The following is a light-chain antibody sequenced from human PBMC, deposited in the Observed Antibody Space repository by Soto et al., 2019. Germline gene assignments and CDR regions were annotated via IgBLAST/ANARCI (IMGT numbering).Light chain of an antibody. CDR2: EGS. CDR1: SSDVGHYKF. CDR3: CSYAGSSTFVV. J-gene: IGLJ2*01. V-gene: IGLV2-23*01. Sequence: QSALTQPASVSGSPGQSITISCTGTSSDVGHYKFVSWYQQHPGKAPKLMIYEGSKRPSGVSNRFSGSKSGNTASLTISGLQAEDEADYYCCSYAGSSTFVVFGGGTKLTVL.